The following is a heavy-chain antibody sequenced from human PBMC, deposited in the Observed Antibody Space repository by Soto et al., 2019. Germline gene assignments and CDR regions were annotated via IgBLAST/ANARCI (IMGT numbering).Heavy chain of an antibody. CDR3: ARSQGSSTSLEIYYYYSYGMDV. J-gene: IGHJ6*02. CDR2: IIPIPGTA. CDR1: GGTFSSYA. D-gene: IGHD2-2*01. V-gene: IGHV1-69*01. Sequence: QVQLVQSGAEVKKPGSSVKVSCKASGGTFSSYAISWVLQAPGQGLEWMGGIIPIPGTANYAQKFQGRVTITADESPSTAYMELSSLRSEDTAVYYCARSQGSSTSLEIYYYYSYGMDVWGQGTTVTVAS.